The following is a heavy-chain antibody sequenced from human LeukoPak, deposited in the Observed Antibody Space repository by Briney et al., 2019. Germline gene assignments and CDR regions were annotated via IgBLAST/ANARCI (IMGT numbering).Heavy chain of an antibody. V-gene: IGHV1-2*02. CDR2: INPNSGGT. Sequence: ASVKVSCKASGYSFSDYYIHWVRQAPGQGLEWMGWINPNSGGTNYAQMFQGRVTMTRDTSISTAYMELSRLRSDDTAVYYCANCSGGTRSSGWFDPWGQGTLVTVSS. CDR1: GYSFSDYY. CDR3: ANCSGGTRSSGWFDP. J-gene: IGHJ5*02. D-gene: IGHD2-15*01.